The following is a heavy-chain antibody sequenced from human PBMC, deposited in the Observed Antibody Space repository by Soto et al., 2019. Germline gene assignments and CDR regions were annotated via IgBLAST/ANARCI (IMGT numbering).Heavy chain of an antibody. D-gene: IGHD3-9*01. Sequence: PGESLKISCTASGFILSNYAMNWVRQAPGKGLEWVSTLSKDGANEHYADSVKGRFTISRDGSKNTLYLQMNGLRAEDTAMYYCAKDPSTGSADYWGQGTQVTVSS. J-gene: IGHJ4*02. V-gene: IGHV3-23*01. CDR1: GFILSNYA. CDR2: LSKDGANE. CDR3: AKDPSTGSADY.